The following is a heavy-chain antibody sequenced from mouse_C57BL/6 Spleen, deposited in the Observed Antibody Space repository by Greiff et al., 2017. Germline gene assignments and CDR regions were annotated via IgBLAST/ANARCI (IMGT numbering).Heavy chain of an antibody. Sequence: QVHVKQPGAELVKPGASVKLSCKASGYTFTSYWMQWVKQRPGQGLEWIGEIDPSDSYTNYNQKFKGKATLTVDTSSSTAYMQLSSLTSEDSAVYYCARGTGRADYWGQGTTLTVSS. V-gene: IGHV1-50*01. D-gene: IGHD3-3*01. CDR3: ARGTGRADY. J-gene: IGHJ2*01. CDR1: GYTFTSYW. CDR2: IDPSDSYT.